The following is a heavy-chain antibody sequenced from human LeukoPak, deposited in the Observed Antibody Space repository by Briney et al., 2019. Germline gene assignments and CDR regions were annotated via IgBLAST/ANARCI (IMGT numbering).Heavy chain of an antibody. D-gene: IGHD3-16*01. CDR3: AKDSSHYDYVWGRLGAFDI. V-gene: IGHV3-23*01. J-gene: IGHJ3*02. Sequence: GGSLRLSCTASGFTFGDYAMSWVRQAPGKGLEWVSAISGSGGSTYYADSVKGRFTISRDNSKNTLYLQMNSLRAEDTAVYYCAKDSSHYDYVWGRLGAFDIWGQGTMVTVSS. CDR1: GFTFGDYA. CDR2: ISGSGGST.